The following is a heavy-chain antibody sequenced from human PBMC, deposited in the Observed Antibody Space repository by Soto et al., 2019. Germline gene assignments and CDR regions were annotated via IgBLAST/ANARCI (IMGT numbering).Heavy chain of an antibody. CDR3: AKDRVYYDSSGYFDY. CDR1: GFTFSSYG. J-gene: IGHJ4*02. D-gene: IGHD3-22*01. V-gene: IGHV3-30*18. Sequence: PGGSLRLSCAASGFTFSSYGMHWVRQAPGKGLEWVAVISYDGSNKYYADSVKGRFTISRDNSKNTPYLQMNSLRAEDTAVYYCAKDRVYYDSSGYFDYWGQGTLVIVSS. CDR2: ISYDGSNK.